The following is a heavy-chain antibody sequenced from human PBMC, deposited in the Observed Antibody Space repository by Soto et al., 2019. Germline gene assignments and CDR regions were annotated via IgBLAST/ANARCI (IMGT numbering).Heavy chain of an antibody. CDR3: ARSSYYYGSGRERGMDV. Sequence: QVQLQQWGAGLLKPSETLSLTCAVYGGSFSGYYWSWIRQPPGKGLEWIGEINHSGSTNYNPSLKRRVTISVVTTKNQSSLKLSSVTAADTAVYYCARSSYYYGSGRERGMDVWGQGTTVTVSS. CDR2: INHSGST. V-gene: IGHV4-34*01. J-gene: IGHJ6*02. CDR1: GGSFSGYY. D-gene: IGHD3-10*01.